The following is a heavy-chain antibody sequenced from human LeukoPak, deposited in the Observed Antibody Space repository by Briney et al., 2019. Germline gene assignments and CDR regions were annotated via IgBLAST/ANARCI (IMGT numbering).Heavy chain of an antibody. V-gene: IGHV1-69*05. CDR2: IIPIFGTA. J-gene: IGHJ4*02. D-gene: IGHD3-22*01. Sequence: SVKVSCKASGGTFSSYAISWVRQAPGQGLEWMGGIIPIFGTANYAQKFQGRVTITTDESTSTAYMELSSLRSEDTAVYYCASAYYYDSRGYYLPLDYWGQGTLVTVSS. CDR1: GGTFSSYA. CDR3: ASAYYYDSRGYYLPLDY.